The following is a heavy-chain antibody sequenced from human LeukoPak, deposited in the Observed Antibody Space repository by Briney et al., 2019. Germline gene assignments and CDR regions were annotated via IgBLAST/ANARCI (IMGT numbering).Heavy chain of an antibody. CDR2: IYYSGST. J-gene: IGHJ4*02. V-gene: IGHV4-59*11. Sequence: SETLSLTCTVSGGSISSHYWSWIRQPPGKGLEWIGYIYYSGSTNYNPSLKSRVTISVDTSKNQFPLKLSSVTAADTAVYYRARARGIVGATFYFDYWGQGTLVTVSS. D-gene: IGHD1-26*01. CDR1: GGSISSHY. CDR3: ARARGIVGATFYFDY.